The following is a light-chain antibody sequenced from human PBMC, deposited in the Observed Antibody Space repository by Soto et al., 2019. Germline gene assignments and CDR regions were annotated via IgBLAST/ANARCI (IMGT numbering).Light chain of an antibody. J-gene: IGKJ1*01. V-gene: IGKV1-5*03. CDR1: QSIDSW. CDR3: QQYSTYWT. Sequence: DIQMTQSPSTLSASVGDRVTISCRASQSIDSWLAWYQQKPGTPPNLLIYKASSLQSGVPSRFSGSGSGTDFTLTISSLQPDDFATYFCQQYSTYWTFDQGTKVE. CDR2: KAS.